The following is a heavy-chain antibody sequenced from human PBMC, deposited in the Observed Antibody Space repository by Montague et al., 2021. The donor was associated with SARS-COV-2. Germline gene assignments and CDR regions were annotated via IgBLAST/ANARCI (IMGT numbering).Heavy chain of an antibody. CDR1: GDAERRRRS. CDR2: MFETRST. CDR3: ARKGSGRSDLAY. D-gene: IGHD1-26*01. Sequence: SETLSLTCTVSGDAERRRRSEEHTSVLPSPRQVVCRLMFETRSTKYKPSLKSRVSMSVDKSWNQFSLRLTSVTAADTAIYYCARKGSGRSDLAYWGQGTLVTVSS. J-gene: IGHJ4*02. V-gene: IGHV4-39*07.